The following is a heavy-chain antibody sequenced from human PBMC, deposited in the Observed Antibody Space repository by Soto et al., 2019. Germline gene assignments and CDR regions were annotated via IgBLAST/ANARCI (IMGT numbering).Heavy chain of an antibody. D-gene: IGHD3-3*01. J-gene: IGHJ6*02. CDR3: ARVTSNGYYDFWSGYHNPHYYYGMDV. V-gene: IGHV3-21*01. Sequence: GGSLRLSCAASGFTFSSYSMNWVRQAPGKGLEWVSSISSSSSYIYYADSVKGRFTISRDNAKNSLYLQMNSLRAEDTAVYYCARVTSNGYYDFWSGYHNPHYYYGMDVWGQGTTVTVSS. CDR2: ISSSSSYI. CDR1: GFTFSSYS.